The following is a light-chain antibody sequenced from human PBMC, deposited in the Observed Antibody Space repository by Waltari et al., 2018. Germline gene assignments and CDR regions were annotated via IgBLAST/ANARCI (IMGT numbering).Light chain of an antibody. CDR1: SGSASFTSY. J-gene: IGLJ3*02. CDR3: ALYMGSGIWV. CDR2: KAN. Sequence: QTVVTQEPSLSVSPGGTVTLTCALSSGSASFTSYATWYQQNPGQPPRTLMYKANSRSSGVPDRFSGSILGNKAALTITGAQAEDESDYYCALYMGSGIWVFGGGTKLTVL. V-gene: IGLV8-61*01.